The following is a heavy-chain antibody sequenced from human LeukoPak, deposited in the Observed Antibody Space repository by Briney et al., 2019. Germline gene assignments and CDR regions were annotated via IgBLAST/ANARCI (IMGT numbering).Heavy chain of an antibody. CDR1: GFTFSSYA. D-gene: IGHD3-10*01. CDR3: AKPDGSGSRLGAFDI. J-gene: IGHJ3*02. Sequence: GRSLRLSCAASGFTFSSYAMHWVRRAPGKGLEWVAVISYDGSNKYYADSVKGRFTISRDNSKNTLYLQMNSLRAEDTAVYYCAKPDGSGSRLGAFDIWGQGTMVTVSS. V-gene: IGHV3-30-3*02. CDR2: ISYDGSNK.